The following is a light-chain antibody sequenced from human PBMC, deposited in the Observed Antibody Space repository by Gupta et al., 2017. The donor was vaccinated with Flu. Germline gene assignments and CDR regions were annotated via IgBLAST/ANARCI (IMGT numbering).Light chain of an antibody. J-gene: IGKJ4*01. Sequence: DNQKTPAPTTLSASVGDRVTITCRASQSISSWLAWYQQKPGKAPQILIQKASHLESGVPSRFTGSGSGTEFTLTISSLQPDDFAAYYCQQYSTSPLTFGGGTKVEIE. CDR3: QQYSTSPLT. V-gene: IGKV1-5*03. CDR2: KAS. CDR1: QSISSW.